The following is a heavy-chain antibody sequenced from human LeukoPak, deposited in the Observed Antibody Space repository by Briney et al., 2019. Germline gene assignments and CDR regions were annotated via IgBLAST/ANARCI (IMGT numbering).Heavy chain of an antibody. D-gene: IGHD6-6*01. CDR1: GGSLSSSSYY. CDR3: ARDLHSSSPG. CDR2: IYYSGST. Sequence: SETLSLTCTVSGGSLSSSSYYWGWIRQPPGTGLEWIGSIYYSGSTYYNPSLKSRVTISVDTSKNQFSLKLSSVTAADTAVYCCARDLHSSSPGWGQGTLVTVSS. J-gene: IGHJ4*02. V-gene: IGHV4-39*07.